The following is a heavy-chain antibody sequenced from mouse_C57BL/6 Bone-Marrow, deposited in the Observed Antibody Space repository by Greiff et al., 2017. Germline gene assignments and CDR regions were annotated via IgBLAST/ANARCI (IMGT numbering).Heavy chain of an antibody. Sequence: EVQLQQSGAELVKPGASVKLSCTASGFNIKDYYMHWVKQRPEQGLEWIGRIDPANGNTKYAPKFQGKATITADTSSNTAYLQLSSLTSEDTAIYYCARDWDGAMDYWGQGTSVTVSS. CDR1: GFNIKDYY. CDR3: ARDWDGAMDY. D-gene: IGHD4-1*01. CDR2: IDPANGNT. J-gene: IGHJ4*01. V-gene: IGHV14-3*01.